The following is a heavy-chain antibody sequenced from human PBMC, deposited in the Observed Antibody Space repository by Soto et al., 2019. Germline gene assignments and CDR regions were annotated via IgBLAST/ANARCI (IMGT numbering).Heavy chain of an antibody. V-gene: IGHV3-30*18. J-gene: IGHJ5*02. CDR3: AKDPKCSTIGSHSLDNWFDP. Sequence: QVQLVESGGGVVQPGTSLRLSCAASGFTFSNYGMHWVRQTPGKGLEYVAVISYDGRHEFYTDSVKGRFSISRDNSKNTLYLQMNSMTTEDTAMYYCAKDPKCSTIGSHSLDNWFDPWGQGTLVTVSS. CDR2: ISYDGRHE. D-gene: IGHD3-10*01. CDR1: GFTFSNYG.